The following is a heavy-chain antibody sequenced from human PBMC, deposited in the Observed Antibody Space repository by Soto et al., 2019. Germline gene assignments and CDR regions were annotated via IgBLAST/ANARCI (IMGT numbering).Heavy chain of an antibody. CDR3: ATMGTPVKGLYYFDY. V-gene: IGHV4-30-4*01. CDR1: GGSISSGNYY. J-gene: IGHJ4*02. D-gene: IGHD4-17*01. CDR2: ISYSGTT. Sequence: SETLSLTCTVSGGSISSGNYYWSWIRQPPGKGLEWIGFISYSGTTHYSASLRSRVSISVDTSKNQFSLDLSSVTAADTAVYYCATMGTPVKGLYYFDYWGQGTQVTVSS.